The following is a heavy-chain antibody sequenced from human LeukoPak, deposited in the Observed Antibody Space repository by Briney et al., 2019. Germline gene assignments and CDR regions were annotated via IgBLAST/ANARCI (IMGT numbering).Heavy chain of an antibody. D-gene: IGHD6-19*01. Sequence: ASVKASCKASGYTFTSYGISWVRQAPGQGLEWMGWISAYNGNTNYAQKLQGRVTMTTDTSTSTAYMELRSLRSDDTAVYYCARNLYSSGWWYFDYWGQETLVTVSS. CDR2: ISAYNGNT. V-gene: IGHV1-18*01. CDR1: GYTFTSYG. CDR3: ARNLYSSGWWYFDY. J-gene: IGHJ4*02.